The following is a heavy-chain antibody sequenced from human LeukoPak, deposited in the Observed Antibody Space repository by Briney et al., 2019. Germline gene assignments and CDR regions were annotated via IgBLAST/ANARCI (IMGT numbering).Heavy chain of an antibody. Sequence: ASVKVSCKASGYTFTSYGISWVRQAPGQGLEWMGWISAYNGNTNYAQKLQGRVTMTTDTSTSTAYMELRSLRSDDTAVYYCARSSTYYYDSSGYKKPKGYGMDVWGQGTTVTVSS. J-gene: IGHJ6*02. CDR2: ISAYNGNT. V-gene: IGHV1-18*01. CDR1: GYTFTSYG. D-gene: IGHD3-22*01. CDR3: ARSSTYYYDSSGYKKPKGYGMDV.